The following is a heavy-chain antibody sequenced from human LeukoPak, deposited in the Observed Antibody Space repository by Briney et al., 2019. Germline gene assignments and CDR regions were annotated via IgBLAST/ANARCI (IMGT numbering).Heavy chain of an antibody. J-gene: IGHJ4*02. Sequence: PSETLSLTCTVSGGSISSSSYYWGWIRQPPGKGLERIGSIYYSGSTYYTPSLKSRLTRSVDTSKNPFSLKLSSVTAADTAVYYCARRTYYDFWSGYHSSFDYWGQGTLVTVSS. CDR1: GGSISSSSYY. D-gene: IGHD3-3*01. V-gene: IGHV4-39*01. CDR2: IYYSGST. CDR3: ARRTYYDFWSGYHSSFDY.